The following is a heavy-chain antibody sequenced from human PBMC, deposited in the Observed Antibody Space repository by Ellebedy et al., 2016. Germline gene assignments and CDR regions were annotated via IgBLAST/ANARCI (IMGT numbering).Heavy chain of an antibody. CDR1: GGSISSSSYY. D-gene: IGHD2-2*01. V-gene: IGHV4-39*01. Sequence: SETLSLTCTVSGGSISSSSYYWGWIRQPPGKGLEWIGSIYYSGSTYYNPSLKSRVTISVDTSKNQFSLKLSSVTAADTAVYYCARRVDCSSTSCKVYYFDYWGQGTLVTVSS. CDR3: ARRVDCSSTSCKVYYFDY. CDR2: IYYSGST. J-gene: IGHJ4*02.